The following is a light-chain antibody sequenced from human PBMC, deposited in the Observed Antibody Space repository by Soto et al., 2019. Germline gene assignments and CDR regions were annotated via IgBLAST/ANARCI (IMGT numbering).Light chain of an antibody. V-gene: IGLV2-14*01. CDR1: SNDVGGYNY. CDR3: SSYTTSITYV. J-gene: IGLJ1*01. Sequence: QSALTQPASVSGSPGQSITISCTGTSNDVGGYNYVSWYQQHLGKAPKLMIYEVSNRPSGISNRFSGSKSGNTASLTISGLQAEDEADYYCSSYTTSITYVFGTATKVTVL. CDR2: EVS.